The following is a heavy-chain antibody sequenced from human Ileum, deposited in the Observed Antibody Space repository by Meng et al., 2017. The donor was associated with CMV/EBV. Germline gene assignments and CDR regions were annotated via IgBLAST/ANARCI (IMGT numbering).Heavy chain of an antibody. Sequence: GESLKISCAASGFTFSSYWMHWVRQAPGKGLVWVSRINSNGPSTSYADSVNGRFTISRDNAKNTLYLQMNSLTAEDTAVYYCARGGSTYYGYWGQGSLVTVSS. CDR3: ARGGSTYYGY. CDR1: GFTFSSYW. V-gene: IGHV3-74*01. J-gene: IGHJ4*02. CDR2: INSNGPST. D-gene: IGHD3-16*01.